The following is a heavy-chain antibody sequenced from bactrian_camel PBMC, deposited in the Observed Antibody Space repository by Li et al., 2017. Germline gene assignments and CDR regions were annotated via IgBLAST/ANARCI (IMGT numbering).Heavy chain of an antibody. V-gene: IGHV3S53*01. Sequence: HVQLVESGGGSVQAGGSLTLSCQASGYMYSRDYIMGWFRQAPGKEREGLAAIDSDGRTSYADSVKGRFTISQDNAKNTLYLQMNSLKPEDTAMYHCAASGGQLGPVRMFGLCMLCTWARGPRSPS. CDR1: GYMYSRDYI. CDR2: IDSDGRT. CDR3: AASGGQLGPVRMFGLCMLCT. J-gene: IGHJ4*01. D-gene: IGHD3*01.